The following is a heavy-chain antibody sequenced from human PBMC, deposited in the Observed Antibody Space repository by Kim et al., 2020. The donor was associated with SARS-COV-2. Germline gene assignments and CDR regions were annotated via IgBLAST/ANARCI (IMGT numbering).Heavy chain of an antibody. CDR2: IYYSGST. CDR1: GGSISSSSYY. J-gene: IGHJ5*02. Sequence: SETLSLTCTVSGGSISSSSYYWGWIRQPPGKGLEWIGSIYYSGSTYYNPSLKSRVTISVDTSKNQFSLKLSSVTAADTAVYYCARDWVSSSWSTEDNWFDPWGQGTLVTVSS. D-gene: IGHD6-13*01. V-gene: IGHV4-39*07. CDR3: ARDWVSSSWSTEDNWFDP.